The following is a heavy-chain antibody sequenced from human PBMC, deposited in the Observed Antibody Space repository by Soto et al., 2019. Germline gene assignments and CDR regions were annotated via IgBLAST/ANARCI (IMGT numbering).Heavy chain of an antibody. Sequence: QVHLQEPGPGLVKPSHTLSLTCTVSGGSISSGGYYWSWIRQHPGKGLEWIGYIYYCGSTYYNPSLKCRVSISVDTSKNPFSLKLSSVTAADTAVYYCARSVTPWGQGTLVTVFS. J-gene: IGHJ5*02. CDR2: IYYCGST. CDR1: GGSISSGGYY. D-gene: IGHD3-10*01. CDR3: ARSVTP. V-gene: IGHV4-31*03.